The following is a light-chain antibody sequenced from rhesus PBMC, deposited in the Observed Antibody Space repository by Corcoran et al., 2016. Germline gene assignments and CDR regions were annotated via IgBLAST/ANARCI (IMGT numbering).Light chain of an antibody. J-gene: IGKJ1*01. CDR3: QQYNNWKT. V-gene: IGKV3-35*01. Sequence: EIVMTQSPATLSLSPGERATLSCRASQSVSSNLAWYQQKPGQAPRLLIYYASNSATGIPDRFSGSGSGTDFTLTISSLESEDVGVYYCQQYNNWKTFGQGTKVEIK. CDR2: YAS. CDR1: QSVSSN.